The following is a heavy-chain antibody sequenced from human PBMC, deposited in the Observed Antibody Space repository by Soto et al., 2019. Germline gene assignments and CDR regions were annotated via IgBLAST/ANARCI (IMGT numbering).Heavy chain of an antibody. CDR1: GFTFSGHA. CDR2: TSNTGSST. CDR3: ARDPYSATTVTIFDY. J-gene: IGHJ4*02. V-gene: IGHV3-48*01. D-gene: IGHD4-17*01. Sequence: EVQLVESGGGLVQPGGSLRLSCVASGFTFSGHAMNWVRQAPGKGLEWISYTSNTGSSTYYADSVKGRFIISRDNARNSLYLLMDILRVEDTAVYYCARDPYSATTVTIFDYWGQGALVTVSS.